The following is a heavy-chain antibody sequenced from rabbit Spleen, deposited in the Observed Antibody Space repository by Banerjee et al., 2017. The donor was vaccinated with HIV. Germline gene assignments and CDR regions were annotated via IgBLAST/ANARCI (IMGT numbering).Heavy chain of an antibody. V-gene: IGHV1S40*01. D-gene: IGHD6-1*01. CDR1: GFSFSSRYY. CDR2: INTITGKT. CDR3: ARDVEGDSYIFRL. Sequence: QSLEESGGGLVQPEGSLTLTCTASGFSFSSRYYMCWVRQAPGKGLEWIGCINTITGKTVYATWAKGRFTISRASSTTVFLQMTSLTAADTATYFCARDVEGDSYIFRLWGPGTLVTVS. J-gene: IGHJ4*01.